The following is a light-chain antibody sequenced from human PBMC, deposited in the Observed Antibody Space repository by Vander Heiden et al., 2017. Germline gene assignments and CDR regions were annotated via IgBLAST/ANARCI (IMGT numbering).Light chain of an antibody. CDR2: RGS. CDR1: QSLLHSNGYNY. V-gene: IGKV2-28*01. CDR3: RQCLQASPT. J-gene: IGKJ2*01. Sequence: DIVMTQSPLSLPVTPGEPASISCRSSQSLLHSNGYNYLDWYLQKPGQSPQLLIYRGSNRVSGVPDRFRGSGSGTDFSLKIMSVDAEDLGVYYCRQCLQASPTLGPGTKLEIK.